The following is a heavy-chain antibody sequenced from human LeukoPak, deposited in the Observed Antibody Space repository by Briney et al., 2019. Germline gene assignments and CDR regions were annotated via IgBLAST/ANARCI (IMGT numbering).Heavy chain of an antibody. J-gene: IGHJ4*02. D-gene: IGHD3-22*01. V-gene: IGHV4-4*07. Sequence: SETLSLTCTVSGDSISSFHWSWIRQPAGKGLEWIGRIYASGSTNYNPSLKSRVTMSVDTSKNQFSLKLSSVTAADTAVYYCASEAYYYDSSGYYKYWGQGTLVTVSS. CDR2: IYASGST. CDR1: GDSISSFH. CDR3: ASEAYYYDSSGYYKY.